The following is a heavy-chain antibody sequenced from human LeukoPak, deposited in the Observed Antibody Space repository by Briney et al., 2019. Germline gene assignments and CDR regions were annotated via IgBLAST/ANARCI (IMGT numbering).Heavy chain of an antibody. D-gene: IGHD3-3*01. V-gene: IGHV4-30-2*03. J-gene: IGHJ4*02. Sequence: SETLSLTCTVSGGSISSGGYYWSWIRQPPGKGLEWIGYIYHSGSTYYNPSLKSRVTISVDTSKNQFSLKLSSVTAADTAVYYCARHPPPAFLEWLPSNPPYYFDYWGQGTLVTVSS. CDR3: ARHPPPAFLEWLPSNPPYYFDY. CDR1: GGSISSGGYY. CDR2: IYHSGST.